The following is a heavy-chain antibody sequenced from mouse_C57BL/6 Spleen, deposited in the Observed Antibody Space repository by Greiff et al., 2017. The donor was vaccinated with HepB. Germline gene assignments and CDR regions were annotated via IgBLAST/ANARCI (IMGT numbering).Heavy chain of an antibody. V-gene: IGHV1-5*01. CDR2: TYPGNSDT. CDR1: GYTFTSYW. Sequence: EVQLQQSGTVLARPGASVKMSCKTSGYTFTSYWMHWVKQRPGQGLEWIGATYPGNSDTSYNQKFKGKAKLTAVTSASTAYMELSSLTNEDSAVYYCTRGEENRGYYFDYWGQGTTLTVSS. J-gene: IGHJ2*01. CDR3: TRGEENRGYYFDY.